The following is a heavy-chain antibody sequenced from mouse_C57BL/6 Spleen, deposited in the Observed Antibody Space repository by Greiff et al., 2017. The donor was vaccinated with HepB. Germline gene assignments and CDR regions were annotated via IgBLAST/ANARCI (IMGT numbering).Heavy chain of an antibody. CDR2: ISYDGSN. Sequence: EVQVVESGPGLVKPSQSLSLTCFVTGYSITSGYYWNWIRQFPGNKLEWMGYISYDGSNNYNPSLKNRISITRDTSKNQFFLKLNSVTTEDTATYYCASPGYSWFAYWGQGTLVTVAA. CDR3: ASPGYSWFAY. J-gene: IGHJ3*01. CDR1: GYSITSGYY. V-gene: IGHV3-6*01. D-gene: IGHD2-3*01.